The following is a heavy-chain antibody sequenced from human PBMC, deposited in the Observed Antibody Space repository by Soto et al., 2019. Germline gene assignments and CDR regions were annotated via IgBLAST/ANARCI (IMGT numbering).Heavy chain of an antibody. CDR2: VIPVFNTS. Sequence: QVQLEQSGPEVKRPGTSVKVSCKASGGAFGRYSVSWVRQAPGQGREWIGGVIPVFNTSNYSLKFQGRVAIFADLSTNTVFMEVRSLRSEDTALYYCARGDEMTAVTIFEYWGQGTLVTVSS. J-gene: IGHJ4*02. V-gene: IGHV1-69*01. CDR1: GGAFGRYS. CDR3: ARGDEMTAVTIFEY. D-gene: IGHD4-17*01.